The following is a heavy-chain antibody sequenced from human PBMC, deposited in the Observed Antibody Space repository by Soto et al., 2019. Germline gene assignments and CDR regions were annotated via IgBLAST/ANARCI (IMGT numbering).Heavy chain of an antibody. V-gene: IGHV1-69*08. CDR1: GGTFSSYT. CDR2: IIPILGIA. Sequence: QVQLVQSGAEVKKPGSSVKVSCKASGGTFSSYTISWVRQAPGQGLEWMGRIIPILGIANYAQKFQGRVTITADKSTSTAYMELSSLRSEDTAVYYCARDARRDEWFGESIYYYGMDVWGQGTTVTVSS. J-gene: IGHJ6*02. D-gene: IGHD3-10*01. CDR3: ARDARRDEWFGESIYYYGMDV.